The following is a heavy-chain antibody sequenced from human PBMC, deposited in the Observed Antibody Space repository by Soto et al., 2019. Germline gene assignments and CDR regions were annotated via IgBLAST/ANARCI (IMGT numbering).Heavy chain of an antibody. D-gene: IGHD5-18*01. J-gene: IGHJ4*02. CDR2: ISGRGAST. CDR1: GXTFTSYS. Sequence: GSLRLSCAASGXTFTSYSMTWVRQAPGKGLEWLSTISGRGASTYDTDSVKGRFTISRDNSKNMLYLQLNSLRAYYTAVYYCAKAGRGHSYSYYYDCWGQGTLGTVSS. CDR3: AKAGRGHSYSYYYDC. V-gene: IGHV3-23*01.